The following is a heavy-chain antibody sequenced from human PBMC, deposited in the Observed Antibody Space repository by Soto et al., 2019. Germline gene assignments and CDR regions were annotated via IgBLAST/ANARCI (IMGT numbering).Heavy chain of an antibody. J-gene: IGHJ4*02. Sequence: EVQLVESGGGLVKPGGSLRLSRAASGFTFSNAWMSWVRQAPGKGLEWVGRIKSKTDGGTTDYAAPVKGRFTISRDDSKNTLYLQMNSLKTEDTAVYYCTTDPAGATTDYWGQGTLVTVSS. CDR1: GFTFSNAW. V-gene: IGHV3-15*01. CDR3: TTDPAGATTDY. D-gene: IGHD1-26*01. CDR2: IKSKTDGGTT.